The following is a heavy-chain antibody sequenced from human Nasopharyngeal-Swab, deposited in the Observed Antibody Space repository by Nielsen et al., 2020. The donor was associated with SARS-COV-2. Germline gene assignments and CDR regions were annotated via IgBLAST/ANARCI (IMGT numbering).Heavy chain of an antibody. CDR2: ISGSGGST. Sequence: GGSLRLSCAASGFTFSSYAMSWVRQAPGKGLEWVSAISGSGGSTYYADSVKGRFTISRDNSKNTLYLQMNSLRAEDTAVYYCARVAAGHYYYYYMDVWGKGTTVTVSS. J-gene: IGHJ6*03. V-gene: IGHV3-23*01. D-gene: IGHD6-25*01. CDR1: GFTFSSYA. CDR3: ARVAAGHYYYYYMDV.